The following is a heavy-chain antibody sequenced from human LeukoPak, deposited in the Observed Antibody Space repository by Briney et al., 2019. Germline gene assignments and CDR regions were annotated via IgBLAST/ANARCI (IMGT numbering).Heavy chain of an antibody. CDR1: GFLLSTSGMG. CDR2: IDSYDDK. D-gene: IGHD1-1*01. V-gene: IGHV2-70*04. Sequence: SGPALVKPTQTLTLTCTFSGFLLSTSGMGVSWIRQPPGKALEWLARIDSYDDKFYSTSLKTRLTISKDTSKNQLVLTMTNMDPVDTATYYCARIFGTRTPLNDYWGQGNLVTVSS. J-gene: IGHJ4*02. CDR3: ARIFGTRTPLNDY.